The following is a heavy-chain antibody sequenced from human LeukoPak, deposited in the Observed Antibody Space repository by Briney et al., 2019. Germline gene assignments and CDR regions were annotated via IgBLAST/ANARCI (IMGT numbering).Heavy chain of an antibody. Sequence: ASVKVSCKVSGYTLTELSMHWARQAPGKGLEWMGGFDPEDGETIYAQKFQGRVTMTTDTSTSTAYMELRGLRSDDTAVYYCARDTSSGSGFDYWGQGTLVTVSS. CDR2: FDPEDGET. CDR1: GYTLTELS. D-gene: IGHD2-2*01. CDR3: ARDTSSGSGFDY. V-gene: IGHV1-24*01. J-gene: IGHJ4*02.